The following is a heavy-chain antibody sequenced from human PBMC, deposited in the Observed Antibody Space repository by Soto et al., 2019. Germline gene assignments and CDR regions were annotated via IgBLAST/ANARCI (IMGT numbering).Heavy chain of an antibody. Sequence: SEALSITCTVSVGSISIGDYYWSWIRQPPGKGLEWIGYIYYSGSTYYNPSLKSRVTISVDTSKNQFSLKLSSVTAADTAVYYCARGRIAPAEKKKGKTYNWFDPWGHGTLVTVSS. V-gene: IGHV4-30-4*02. CDR2: IYYSGST. CDR1: VGSISIGDYY. CDR3: ARGRIAPAEKKKGKTYNWFDP. J-gene: IGHJ5*02. D-gene: IGHD6-13*01.